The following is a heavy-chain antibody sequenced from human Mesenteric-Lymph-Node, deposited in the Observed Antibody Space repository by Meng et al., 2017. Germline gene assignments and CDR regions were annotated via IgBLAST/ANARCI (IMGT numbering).Heavy chain of an antibody. Sequence: VQWLWRVGGLVQSGGSLRLYCATPGFTFSTYDLNWVRQATGKCLEWVSGMGVTGDTYYSDSVKGRFTISRENAKSSLYLQMNTLRDGDTAVYYCTIGRRDGNNFPFDSWGQGTLVTVSS. CDR3: TIGRRDGNNFPFDS. CDR2: MGVTGDT. CDR1: GFTFSTYD. D-gene: IGHD5-24*01. J-gene: IGHJ4*02. V-gene: IGHV3-13*01.